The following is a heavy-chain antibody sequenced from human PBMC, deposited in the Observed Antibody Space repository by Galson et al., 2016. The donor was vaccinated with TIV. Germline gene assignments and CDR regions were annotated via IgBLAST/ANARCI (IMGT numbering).Heavy chain of an antibody. CDR1: GFTFSSHG. V-gene: IGHV3-30*18. J-gene: IGHJ4*02. CDR2: ISYDEKYK. CDR3: AKDPRIYGDYLLAYFDY. D-gene: IGHD4-17*01. Sequence: SLRLSCAASGFTFSSHGIHWVRQAPGKGLEWVAVISYDEKYKHYADSVKGRFTISRDNSKNMVYLQMNSLRLEDTAVYFCAKDPRIYGDYLLAYFDYWGQGILVTVSS.